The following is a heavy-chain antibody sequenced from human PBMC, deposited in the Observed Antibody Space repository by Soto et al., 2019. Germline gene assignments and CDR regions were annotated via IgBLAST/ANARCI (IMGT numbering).Heavy chain of an antibody. V-gene: IGHV3-23*01. Sequence: GGSLRLSCTASGFSFSSNWMSWVRQAPGKGLEWVSTISTAGHSTFSADSVKGRFTISRDNSKNTLYLQMNSLRAEDTAVYYCAKTMKRYNWNDADFFHYMDVWGKGTTVTVSS. CDR3: AKTMKRYNWNDADFFHYMDV. CDR1: GFSFSSNW. J-gene: IGHJ6*03. D-gene: IGHD1-1*01. CDR2: ISTAGHST.